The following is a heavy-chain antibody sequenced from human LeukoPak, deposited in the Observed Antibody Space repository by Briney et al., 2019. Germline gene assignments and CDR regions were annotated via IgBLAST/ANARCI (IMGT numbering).Heavy chain of an antibody. CDR3: AREKQWLVFHLPLNYFDY. V-gene: IGHV4-34*01. CDR1: GGSFSGYY. D-gene: IGHD6-19*01. CDR2: INHSGST. J-gene: IGHJ4*02. Sequence: SETLSLTCAVYGGSFSGYYWSWIRQPPGKGLEWIGEINHSGSTNYNPSLKSRVTISVDTSKNQFSLKLSSVTAADTAVYYCAREKQWLVFHLPLNYFDYWGQGTLVTVSS.